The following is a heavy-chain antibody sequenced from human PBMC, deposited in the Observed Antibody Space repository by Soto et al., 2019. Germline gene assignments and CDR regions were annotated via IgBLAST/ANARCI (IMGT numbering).Heavy chain of an antibody. CDR3: ARDKDIVAQLDP. V-gene: IGHV3-11*01. CDR2: ISSGGSTI. CDR1: GFTFSDYY. D-gene: IGHD5-12*01. J-gene: IGHJ5*02. Sequence: QVQLVESGGGLVKPGGSLRLSCAASGFTFSDYYMSWIRQAPGKGMEWVSYISSGGSTIYYADSVKCRFIISRDNAKNSLYLQMNSLRAEDTAVYYCARDKDIVAQLDPWGQGTLVTVSS.